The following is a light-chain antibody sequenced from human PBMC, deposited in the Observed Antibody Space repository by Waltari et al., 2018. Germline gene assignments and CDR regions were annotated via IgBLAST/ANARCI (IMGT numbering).Light chain of an antibody. CDR3: QHYVRLPAT. V-gene: IGKV3-20*01. CDR1: QSVSRS. J-gene: IGKJ1*01. Sequence: IVLTQSPGTLSLSPWERATLSCRASQSVSRSLAWYQQKPGQAPKLLIYGASTRATGIPDRFTGSGSGTDFSLTISSLEPEDFAIYFCQHYVRLPATFGQGTKVEIK. CDR2: GAS.